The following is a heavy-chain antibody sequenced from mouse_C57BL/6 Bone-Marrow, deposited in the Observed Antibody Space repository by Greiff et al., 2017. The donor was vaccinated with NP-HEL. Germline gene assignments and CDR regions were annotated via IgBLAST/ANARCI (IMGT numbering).Heavy chain of an antibody. CDR2: ISDGGRYT. Sequence: EVQVVESGGGLVKPGGSLKLSCAASGFTFSSYAMSWVRQTPEKRLEWVATISDGGRYTYYPDNVKGRFTISRDNAKNNLYLQMSHLKSEDTAMYYCASPNYWGQGTTLTVSS. V-gene: IGHV5-4*01. CDR3: ASPNY. J-gene: IGHJ2*01. CDR1: GFTFSSYA.